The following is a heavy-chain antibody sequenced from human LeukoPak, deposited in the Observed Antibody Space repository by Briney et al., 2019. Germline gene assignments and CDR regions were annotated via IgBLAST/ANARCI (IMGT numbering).Heavy chain of an antibody. CDR1: GFTFRTYG. CDR2: ISNDGSSK. Sequence: GGSLRLSCAVSGFTFRTYGLQWVRQGPGQGLEWGGVISNDGSSKYCADSVKVRFTISRDNPKNTLYLQMNSLRAEDTAVYCCAKGDSTTFPTTIDHWGQGTLVTVSS. D-gene: IGHD2/OR15-2a*01. V-gene: IGHV3-30*18. CDR3: AKGDSTTFPTTIDH. J-gene: IGHJ4*02.